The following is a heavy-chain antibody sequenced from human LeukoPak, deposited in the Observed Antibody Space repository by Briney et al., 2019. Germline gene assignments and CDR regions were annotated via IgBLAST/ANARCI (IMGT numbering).Heavy chain of an antibody. D-gene: IGHD6-6*01. J-gene: IGHJ4*02. CDR1: GGTFSNYA. CDR2: IFPVFGTA. CDR3: ARAATLAARGGNYFDY. Sequence: ASVKVSCKTFGGTFSNYAINWVRQAPGQGLEWMGGIFPVFGTANYAQKFQGRVTITTDESTSTAYMELSSLRSEDTAVYYCARAATLAARGGNYFDYWGQGTLVTVSS. V-gene: IGHV1-69*05.